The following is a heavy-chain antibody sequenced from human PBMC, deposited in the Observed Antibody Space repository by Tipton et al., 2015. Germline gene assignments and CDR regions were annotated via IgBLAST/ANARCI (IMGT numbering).Heavy chain of an antibody. CDR3: ARDLEHGMDV. Sequence: TLSLTCTVSGGSVSSGSYYWNWIRQPPGKGLEWIGYISYTDGAHYNPALKSRVTISVDTSKNQFSLTLNSVAAADTAVYYCARDLEHGMDVWGQGTTVTVSS. V-gene: IGHV4-61*01. J-gene: IGHJ6*02. CDR1: GGSVSSGSYY. CDR2: ISYTDGA. D-gene: IGHD5-24*01.